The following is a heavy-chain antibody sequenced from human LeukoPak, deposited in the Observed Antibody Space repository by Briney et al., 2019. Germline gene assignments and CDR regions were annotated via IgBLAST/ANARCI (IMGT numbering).Heavy chain of an antibody. D-gene: IGHD3-22*01. CDR3: AIMHGYYDGSGFWVQ. V-gene: IGHV3-23*01. CDR2: ISPSGDRT. J-gene: IGHJ4*02. Sequence: GGSLRLSCAASGFTFSSYAISWVRQAPGKGLELVSFISPSGDRTSNADSVEGRFTISRDNTRNTLYLQMNSLRDEDTGVYYCAIMHGYYDGSGFWVQWGQGTLVTVSS. CDR1: GFTFSSYA.